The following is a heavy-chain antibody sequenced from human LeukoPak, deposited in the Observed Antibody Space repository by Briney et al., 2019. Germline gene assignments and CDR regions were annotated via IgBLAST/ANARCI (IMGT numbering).Heavy chain of an antibody. Sequence: SETLSLTCTVSGGSISSSSYSWGWIRQPPGKGLEWIGSIYYSGSTYYNPSLKSRVTISVDTSKNQFSLKLSSVTAADTAVYYCARHPLHYYDSRRPQNFDYWGQGTLVTVSS. V-gene: IGHV4-39*01. CDR1: GGSISSSSYS. CDR2: IYYSGST. D-gene: IGHD3-22*01. J-gene: IGHJ4*02. CDR3: ARHPLHYYDSRRPQNFDY.